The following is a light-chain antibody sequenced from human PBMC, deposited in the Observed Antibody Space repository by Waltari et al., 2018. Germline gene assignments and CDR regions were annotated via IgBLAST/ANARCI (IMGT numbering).Light chain of an antibody. V-gene: IGKV1-39*01. CDR2: ASS. CDR1: QSISSY. J-gene: IGKJ4*01. Sequence: DIQMTQSPSSLSASVGDRVTITCRASQSISSYLNWYQQKPGKAPKLLIYASSSLQSGVPSRFSGSGSGTDFTLTISSLQPEDFATYYCQQSYSTRGGRLTFGGGTKVEIK. CDR3: QQSYSTRGGRLT.